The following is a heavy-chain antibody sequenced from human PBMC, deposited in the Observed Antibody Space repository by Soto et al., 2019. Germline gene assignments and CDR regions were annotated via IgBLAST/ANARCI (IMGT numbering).Heavy chain of an antibody. CDR2: ISGSGGST. D-gene: IGHD3-3*01. CDR1: GCTFRSYA. Sequence: SRRRSLAASGCTFRSYAISWVHQAPGKGLEWVSAISGSGGSTYYADFVKGRFTISRDNSKNTLYLQMNSLRAEDTAVYYCAKDHNYAFWSGYNYWGQGTMVTVSS. CDR3: AKDHNYAFWSGYNY. V-gene: IGHV3-23*01. J-gene: IGHJ4*02.